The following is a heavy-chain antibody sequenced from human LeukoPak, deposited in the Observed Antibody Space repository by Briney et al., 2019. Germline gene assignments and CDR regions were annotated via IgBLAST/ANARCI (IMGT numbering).Heavy chain of an antibody. D-gene: IGHD6-19*01. J-gene: IGHJ4*02. V-gene: IGHV4-39*07. CDR1: GGSISSSSYC. Sequence: PSETLSLTCTVSGGSISSSSYCWGWIRQPPGKGLEWIGSIYYSGSTYYNPSLKSRVTISVDTSKNQFSLKLSSVTAADTAVYYCARAVAGTTFDYWGQGTLVTVSS. CDR3: ARAVAGTTFDY. CDR2: IYYSGST.